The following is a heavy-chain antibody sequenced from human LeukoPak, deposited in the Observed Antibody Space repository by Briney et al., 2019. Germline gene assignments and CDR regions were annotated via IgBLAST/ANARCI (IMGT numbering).Heavy chain of an antibody. CDR2: IYYSGST. V-gene: IGHV4-59*08. Sequence: SETLSLTCTVSGGSISSYYWSWIRQPPGKGLEWIGYIYYSGSTNYNPSLKSRVTIPVDTSKNQFSLKLSSVTAADTAVYYCARHVSSGYDFWSGPHYFDYWGQGTLVTVSS. J-gene: IGHJ4*02. CDR1: GGSISSYY. CDR3: ARHVSSGYDFWSGPHYFDY. D-gene: IGHD3-3*01.